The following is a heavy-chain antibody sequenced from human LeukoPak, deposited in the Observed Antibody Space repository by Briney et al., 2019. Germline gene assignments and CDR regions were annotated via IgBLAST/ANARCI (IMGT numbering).Heavy chain of an antibody. CDR1: GYIFTTHY. CDR3: ARTLQLGTPRAFDI. V-gene: IGHV1-2*02. D-gene: IGHD5-18*01. CDR2: INPNSGDT. J-gene: IGHJ3*02. Sequence: ASVKVSCKASGYIFTTHYMHWIRQVPGQGLEWMGWINPNSGDTNYAQKFQGRFTVSRDTSITTAYMELSSLSSDDTALYYCARTLQLGTPRAFDIWGRGTMVTVSS.